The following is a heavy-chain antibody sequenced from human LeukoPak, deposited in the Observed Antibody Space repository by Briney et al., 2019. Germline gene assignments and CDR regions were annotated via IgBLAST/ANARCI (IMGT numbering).Heavy chain of an antibody. D-gene: IGHD3-22*01. V-gene: IGHV3-7*01. Sequence: GGSLRLSCAASGFTFSSYWMSRVRQAPGKGLEWVANIKQDGSEKYYVDSVKGRFTISRDNSKNTLYLQMNSLRAEDTAVYYCAKDLQTHYYDSSAVNWGQGTLVTVSS. J-gene: IGHJ4*02. CDR2: IKQDGSEK. CDR3: AKDLQTHYYDSSAVN. CDR1: GFTFSSYW.